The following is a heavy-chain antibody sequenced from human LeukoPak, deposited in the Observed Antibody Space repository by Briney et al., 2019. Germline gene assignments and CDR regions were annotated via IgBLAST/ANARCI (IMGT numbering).Heavy chain of an antibody. J-gene: IGHJ5*02. CDR1: GGSLSSYY. Sequence: SETLSLTCSVSGGSLSSYYWTWIRQPAGKGLEWIGRIFTTGSTNYNPSLMSRVTMSVATSKNQFSLKMRSVTAADTAVYYCARGDGSTMIRGVSRYGWLDPWGQGTLVTVSS. CDR2: IFTTGST. V-gene: IGHV4-4*07. CDR3: ARGDGSTMIRGVSRYGWLDP. D-gene: IGHD3-10*01.